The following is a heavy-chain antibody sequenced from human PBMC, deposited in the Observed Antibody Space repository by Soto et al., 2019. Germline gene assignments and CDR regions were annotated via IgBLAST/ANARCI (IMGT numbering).Heavy chain of an antibody. Sequence: QVQLVQSGAEVKKPGSSVKVSCQASGGTFSSYAISWVRQAPGQGLEWMGGIIPIFGTANYAQKFQGRVTITADESTSTAYMELSSLRSEDTAVYYCARGGQVLEWLFLLYWGQGTLVTVSS. CDR1: GGTFSSYA. V-gene: IGHV1-69*12. CDR3: ARGGQVLEWLFLLY. CDR2: IIPIFGTA. D-gene: IGHD3-3*01. J-gene: IGHJ4*02.